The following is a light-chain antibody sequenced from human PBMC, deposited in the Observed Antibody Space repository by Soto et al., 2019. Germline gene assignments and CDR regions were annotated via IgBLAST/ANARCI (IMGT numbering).Light chain of an antibody. V-gene: IGLV2-8*01. Sequence: QSVLTQPPSASGSPGQSVTISCTGTSSDVGGYNFVSWYQQHPGKAPKLMIYEVTKRPSGVPDRFSGSKCGDMASLTVSGLQAEDEADYYCSSYAGSNNYVFGTGTKLTVL. J-gene: IGLJ1*01. CDR3: SSYAGSNNYV. CDR1: SSDVGGYNF. CDR2: EVT.